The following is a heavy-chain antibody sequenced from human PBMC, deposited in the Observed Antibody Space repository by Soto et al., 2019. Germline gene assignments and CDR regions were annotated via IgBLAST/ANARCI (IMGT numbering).Heavy chain of an antibody. V-gene: IGHV4-59*01. CDR3: ARDSGSGYVRGYGMDV. Sequence: PSETLSLTCTVSGGSISSYYWSWIRQPPGKGLEWIGYIYYSGGTNYNPSLKSRVTISVDTSKNQFSLKLSSVTAADTAVYYCARDSGSGYVRGYGMDVWGQGTTVTVSS. D-gene: IGHD5-12*01. J-gene: IGHJ6*02. CDR2: IYYSGGT. CDR1: GGSISSYY.